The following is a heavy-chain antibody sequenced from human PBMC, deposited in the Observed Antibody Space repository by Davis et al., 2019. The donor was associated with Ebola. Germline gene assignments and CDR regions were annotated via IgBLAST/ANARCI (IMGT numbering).Heavy chain of an antibody. D-gene: IGHD2-15*01. Sequence: GESLKISCAASGFTFSTYGMHWVRQAPGKRLEWVAVISYDGSVKYLTDSVKGRFTISRDSSKNTVYLQMNSLRPEDTAVYFCAKDAATVVVLAALDSWGQGTLVTVSS. CDR2: ISYDGSVK. V-gene: IGHV3-30*18. CDR1: GFTFSTYG. J-gene: IGHJ4*02. CDR3: AKDAATVVVLAALDS.